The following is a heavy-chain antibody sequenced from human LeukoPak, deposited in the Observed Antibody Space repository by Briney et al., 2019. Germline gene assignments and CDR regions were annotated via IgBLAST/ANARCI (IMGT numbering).Heavy chain of an antibody. CDR1: GGSISSYY. J-gene: IGHJ4*02. CDR3: ARSYSSSSDFDF. Sequence: SETLSLTCTVSGGSISSYYWSCIRQPPGKGLEWIGYIYYSGSTNYNPSLKSRVTISVDTSKNQFSLKLSSVTAADTAVYYCARSYSSSSDFDFWGQGTLVTVSS. V-gene: IGHV4-59*01. D-gene: IGHD6-6*01. CDR2: IYYSGST.